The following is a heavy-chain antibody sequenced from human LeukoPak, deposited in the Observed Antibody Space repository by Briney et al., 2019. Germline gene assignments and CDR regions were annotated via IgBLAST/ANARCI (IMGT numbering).Heavy chain of an antibody. D-gene: IGHD4-17*01. Sequence: ASVKVSCKASGYMFVSYGITWVRQAPGQGLEWMGWINPNSGGTNYAQKFQGWVTMTRDTSISTAYMELSRLRSDDTAVYYCARSDYGDPVDAFDIWGQGTMVTVSS. V-gene: IGHV1-2*04. CDR2: INPNSGGT. J-gene: IGHJ3*02. CDR1: GYMFVSYG. CDR3: ARSDYGDPVDAFDI.